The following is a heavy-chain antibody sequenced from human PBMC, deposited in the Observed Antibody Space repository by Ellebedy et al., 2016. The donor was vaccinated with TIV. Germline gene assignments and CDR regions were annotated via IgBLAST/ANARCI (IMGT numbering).Heavy chain of an antibody. J-gene: IGHJ4*02. CDR2: VSYDGKSK. CDR1: GFTFSNYG. Sequence: GESLKISCAASGFTFSNYGMHWVRQAPGKGLEWVAVVSYDGKSKYYADSVKGRFTISRDNSKNTLILQVNSLRAEDTAVYYCAKGIVVTGTCPPCDYWGQGILVTVSS. V-gene: IGHV3-30*18. D-gene: IGHD6-19*01. CDR3: AKGIVVTGTCPPCDY.